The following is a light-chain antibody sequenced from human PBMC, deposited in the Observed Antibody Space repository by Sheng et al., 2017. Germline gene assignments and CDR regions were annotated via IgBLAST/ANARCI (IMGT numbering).Light chain of an antibody. J-gene: IGKJ1*01. CDR2: DAS. CDR3: QQHDNXPRT. Sequence: DVQMTQSPSSLSASVGDRVTITCQASQYISNYLNWYQKRPGKPPKLLIYDASNVETGVPSRFSGSGSGTDFTFTISSLQPEDVATYYCQQHDNXPRTFGQGTKWKS. CDR1: QYISNY. V-gene: IGKV1-33*01.